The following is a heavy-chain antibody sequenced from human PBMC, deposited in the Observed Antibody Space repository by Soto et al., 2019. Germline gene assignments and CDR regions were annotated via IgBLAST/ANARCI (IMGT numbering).Heavy chain of an antibody. CDR1: GYTFTSYD. CDR2: MNPNSGNT. CDR3: ARDRRYCSGGSCYFRFDY. Sequence: QVQLVQSGAEVKKPGASVKVSCKASGYTFTSYDINWVRQATGQGLEWMGWMNPNSGNTGYAQKFQGRVTMTRNNSIITAYMELSSLRSEDAAVYYCARDRRYCSGGSCYFRFDYWGQGTPVTVSS. V-gene: IGHV1-8*01. J-gene: IGHJ4*02. D-gene: IGHD2-15*01.